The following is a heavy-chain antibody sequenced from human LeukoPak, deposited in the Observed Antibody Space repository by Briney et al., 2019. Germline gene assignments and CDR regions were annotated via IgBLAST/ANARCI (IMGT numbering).Heavy chain of an antibody. D-gene: IGHD3-3*01. CDR3: ARVASSAGFWSGYLC. Sequence: PSETLSLTCTVSGGSISSYYWSWIRQPPGKGLEWIGYIYYSGSTNYNPSLKSRVTISVDTSKNQFSLKLSSVTAADTAVYYCARVASSAGFWSGYLCWGQGTLVTVSS. V-gene: IGHV4-59*01. CDR2: IYYSGST. J-gene: IGHJ4*02. CDR1: GGSISSYY.